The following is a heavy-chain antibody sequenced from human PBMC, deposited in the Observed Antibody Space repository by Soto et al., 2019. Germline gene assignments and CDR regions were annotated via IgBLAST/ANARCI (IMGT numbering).Heavy chain of an antibody. Sequence: QLQLQESGPGLVKPSETLSLTCTVSGGSISSSSYYWGWIRQPPGKGLEWIGSIYYSGYTYYNPSLNSPVSISVDTSKTQFSLKLSSVTAADTAVYYCARHNGPLYVGYYYDMDVWGQGTTVTVSS. V-gene: IGHV4-39*01. CDR2: IYYSGYT. CDR1: GGSISSSSYY. J-gene: IGHJ6*02. CDR3: ARHNGPLYVGYYYDMDV. D-gene: IGHD3-16*01.